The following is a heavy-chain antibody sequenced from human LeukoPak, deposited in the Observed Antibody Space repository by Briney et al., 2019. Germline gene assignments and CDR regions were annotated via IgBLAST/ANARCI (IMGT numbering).Heavy chain of an antibody. V-gene: IGHV3-7*04. D-gene: IGHD2-15*01. J-gene: IGHJ6*02. Sequence: GGSLRLSCGASGFLYSSCWMRWVRRATGRGVEGVANIKQYGCEKYCVDSVKGRFTISRDNAKNSLYLQMNSLRAEDTAVYYCARAPRLGYCSGGSCYSVRDYYGMDVWGQGTTVTVSS. CDR1: GFLYSSCW. CDR2: IKQYGCEK. CDR3: ARAPRLGYCSGGSCYSVRDYYGMDV.